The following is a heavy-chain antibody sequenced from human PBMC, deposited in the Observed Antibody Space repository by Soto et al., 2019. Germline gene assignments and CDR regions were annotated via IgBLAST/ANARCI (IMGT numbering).Heavy chain of an antibody. V-gene: IGHV3-30*05. J-gene: IGHJ3*01. D-gene: IGHD6-19*01. CDR1: GFTLSSYG. CDR3: AKDRAHLAVAAIAGGGGAFDA. Sequence: QIQLVQSGGGGVQPGRSLRLSCAASGFTLSSYGMHWVRQAPGKGLEWVAAISYGGRNKWYMDSLEGRFTVSRDNSESTVFLQVDSLRPEDTAMYFCAKDRAHLAVAAIAGGGGAFDAWGQGTMVTVSS. CDR2: ISYGGRNK.